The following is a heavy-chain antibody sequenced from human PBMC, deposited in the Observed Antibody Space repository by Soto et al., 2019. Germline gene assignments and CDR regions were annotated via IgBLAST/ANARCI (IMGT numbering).Heavy chain of an antibody. CDR2: IYSGGST. J-gene: IGHJ6*02. CDR1: GFTVSSNY. CDR3: ARVLRQWLTTPEESYYYDGMDF. Sequence: EVQLVESGGGLIQPGGSLRLSCAASGFTVSSNYMSWVRQAPGKGLEWVSVIYSGGSTYYAVSMKVRFTISRDNSKNTLYLQMNSLRAEDTAVYYCARVLRQWLTTPEESYYYDGMDFWGQGTTVTVSS. V-gene: IGHV3-53*01. D-gene: IGHD6-19*01.